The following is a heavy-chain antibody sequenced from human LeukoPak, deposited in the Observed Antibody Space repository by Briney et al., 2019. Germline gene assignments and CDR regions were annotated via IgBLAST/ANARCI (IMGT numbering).Heavy chain of an antibody. Sequence: ASVKVSCKASRYTLTSSYMQWVRRAPGQGLERMGIINPSGGSTSYAQKFQGRVTMTKDTSTSTVYMELSSLRSEDTAVYYCALAYEMDVWGQGTTVTVSS. D-gene: IGHD2-8*01. J-gene: IGHJ6*02. CDR2: INPSGGST. CDR1: RYTLTSSY. CDR3: ALAYEMDV. V-gene: IGHV1-46*01.